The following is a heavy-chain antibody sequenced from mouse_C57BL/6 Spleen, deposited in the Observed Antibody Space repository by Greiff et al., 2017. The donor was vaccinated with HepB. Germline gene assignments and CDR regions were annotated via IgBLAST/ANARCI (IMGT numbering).Heavy chain of an antibody. CDR3: VSYYYDTPFAY. J-gene: IGHJ3*01. D-gene: IGHD1-1*01. CDR1: GYTFTDYN. Sequence: VQLQQSGPELVKPGASVKMSCKASGYTFTDYNMHWVKQSHGKSLEWIGYINPNNGGTSYNQKFKGKATLTVNKSSSTAYMELRSLTSEASAVYYCVSYYYDTPFAYWGQGTLVTVSA. V-gene: IGHV1-22*01. CDR2: INPNNGGT.